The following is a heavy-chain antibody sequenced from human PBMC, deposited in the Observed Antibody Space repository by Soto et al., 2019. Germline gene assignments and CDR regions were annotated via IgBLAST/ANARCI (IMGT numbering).Heavy chain of an antibody. J-gene: IGHJ4*02. CDR3: ARLLRPRRGYDLVDY. D-gene: IGHD5-12*01. CDR2: IYYSGST. CDR1: GGSISSSSYY. Sequence: SETLSLTCTVSGGSISSSSYYWGWIRQPPGKGLEWIGSIYYSGSTYYNPSLKSRVTISVDTSKNQFSLKLSSVTAADTAVYYCARLLRPRRGYDLVDYWGQGTLVTVSS. V-gene: IGHV4-39*01.